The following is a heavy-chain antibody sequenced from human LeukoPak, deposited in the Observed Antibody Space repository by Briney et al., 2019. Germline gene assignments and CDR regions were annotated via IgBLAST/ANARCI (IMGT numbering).Heavy chain of an antibody. Sequence: GASLRLSCAASGFTFSSYWMHWVRQTPQKGLVWVPRINSDGSSTSHADSVKGRFTISRDNAKNTLYLQMNSLGAEDTAVYYCARDLLTGFDYWGQGTLVTVSS. V-gene: IGHV3-74*01. CDR2: INSDGSST. D-gene: IGHD1-20*01. CDR3: ARDLLTGFDY. CDR1: GFTFSSYW. J-gene: IGHJ4*02.